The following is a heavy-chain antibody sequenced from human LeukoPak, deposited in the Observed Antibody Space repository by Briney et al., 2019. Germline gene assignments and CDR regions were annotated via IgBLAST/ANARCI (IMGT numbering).Heavy chain of an antibody. V-gene: IGHV1-24*01. CDR1: GYTLTELS. J-gene: IGHJ2*01. D-gene: IGHD3-3*01. CDR3: ARYDFILISYFDL. Sequence: ASVKVSCKVSGYTLTELSMHWVRQAPGKGLEWMGGFDPEDGETIYAQKFQGRVTMTEDTSTDTAYMELSSLRAEDTAVYHCARYDFILISYFDLWGRGALVTVSS. CDR2: FDPEDGET.